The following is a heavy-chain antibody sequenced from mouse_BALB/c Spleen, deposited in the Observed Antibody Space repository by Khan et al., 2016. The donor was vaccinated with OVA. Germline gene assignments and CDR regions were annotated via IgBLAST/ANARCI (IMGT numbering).Heavy chain of an antibody. CDR2: ITYSGST. CDR1: GYSITSDYA. D-gene: IGHD4-1*01. Sequence: VQLKESGPGLVKPSQSLSLTYTVTGYSITSDYAWNWIRQFPGNKLEWMGYITYSGSTSYRPSLKSRISITRDTSKNQFFLQLNSVTTEDTATYYCAMGRTYWGQGTLVTVSA. CDR3: AMGRTY. V-gene: IGHV3-2*02. J-gene: IGHJ3*01.